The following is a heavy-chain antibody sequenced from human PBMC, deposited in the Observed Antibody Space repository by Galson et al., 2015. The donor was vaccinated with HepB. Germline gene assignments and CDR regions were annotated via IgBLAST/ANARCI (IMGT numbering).Heavy chain of an antibody. CDR2: ISAYNGNT. Sequence: SVKVSCKASGYTFTSYGISWVRQAPGQGLEWMGWISAYNGNTNYAQKLQGRVTMTTDTSTSTAYMELRSLRSDDTAVYYCARDGPYDFWSGSDWFDPWGQGTLVTVSS. D-gene: IGHD3-3*01. V-gene: IGHV1-18*04. CDR3: ARDGPYDFWSGSDWFDP. J-gene: IGHJ5*02. CDR1: GYTFTSYG.